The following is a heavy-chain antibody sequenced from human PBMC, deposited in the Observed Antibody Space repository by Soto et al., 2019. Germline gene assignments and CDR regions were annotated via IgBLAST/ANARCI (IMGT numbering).Heavy chain of an antibody. D-gene: IGHD3-22*01. V-gene: IGHV4-59*01. CDR2: IYYSGST. CDR3: GRADYYNSSGYHLDV. J-gene: IGHJ6*04. CDR1: GGSISSYY. Sequence: PSETLSLTCTVSGGSISSYYWSWIRQPPGKGLEWIGYIYYSGSTNYNPSLKSRVTISVDTSKNQFSLKLSSVTAADTAVYYCGRADYYNSSGYHLDVWGKGTTVTVSS.